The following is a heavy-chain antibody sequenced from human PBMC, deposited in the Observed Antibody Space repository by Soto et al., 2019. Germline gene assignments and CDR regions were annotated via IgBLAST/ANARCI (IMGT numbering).Heavy chain of an antibody. V-gene: IGHV1-3*01. D-gene: IGHD3-10*01. CDR3: ARGSVLLWFGESPHYYYGMDV. J-gene: IGHJ6*02. Sequence: ASVKVSCKASGYTFTSYAMHWVRQAPGQRLEWMGWINAGNGNTKYSQKFQGRVTITRDTSASTAYMELSSLRSEDTAVYYCARGSVLLWFGESPHYYYGMDVWGQGTTVTVSS. CDR2: INAGNGNT. CDR1: GYTFTSYA.